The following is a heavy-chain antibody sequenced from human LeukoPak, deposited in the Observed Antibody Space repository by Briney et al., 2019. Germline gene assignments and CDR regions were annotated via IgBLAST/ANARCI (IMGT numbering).Heavy chain of an antibody. D-gene: IGHD3-22*01. CDR1: GGSISSYY. CDR3: ARCDSSGYSLND. CDR2: IYYSGST. V-gene: IGHV4-59*08. J-gene: IGHJ4*02. Sequence: SETLSLTCTVSGGSISSYYWSWIRQPPGKGLEWIGYIYYSGSTNYNPSLKSRVTISVDTSKNQFSLKLSSVTAADTAVYYCARCDSSGYSLNDWGQGTLVTVSS.